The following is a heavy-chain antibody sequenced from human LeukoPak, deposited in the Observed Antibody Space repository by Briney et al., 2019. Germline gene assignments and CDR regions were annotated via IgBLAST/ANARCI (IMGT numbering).Heavy chain of an antibody. CDR3: TRESNYYDSSTSPGYFDL. V-gene: IGHV3-13*04. J-gene: IGHJ2*01. Sequence: GGSLRLSCAASGFTFSSYDMHWVRQTPGKGLEWVSAIDTAGGTYYPGSVKGRFTISRENTKNSLYLQMNSLRAGDTAVYYCTRESNYYDSSTSPGYFDLWGRGTLVTVSS. D-gene: IGHD3-22*01. CDR1: GFTFSSYD. CDR2: IDTAGGT.